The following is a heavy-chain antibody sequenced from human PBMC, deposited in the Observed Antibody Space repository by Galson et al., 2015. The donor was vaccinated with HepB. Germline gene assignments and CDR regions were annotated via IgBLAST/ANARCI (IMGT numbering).Heavy chain of an antibody. CDR1: GYSFSSYW. D-gene: IGHD2-2*01. Sequence: QSGAEVKKPGQSLKISCKGSGYSFSSYWIGWARQMPGKGLEWIGIIYPGDSDIRYSPSFQGQVTFSADKSINTVYLQWSSLKASDTAIYYCARRKGVVVPGVLKGSYYYMDVWGEGTSVTVSS. CDR2: IYPGDSDI. CDR3: ARRKGVVVPGVLKGSYYYMDV. J-gene: IGHJ6*03. V-gene: IGHV5-51*01.